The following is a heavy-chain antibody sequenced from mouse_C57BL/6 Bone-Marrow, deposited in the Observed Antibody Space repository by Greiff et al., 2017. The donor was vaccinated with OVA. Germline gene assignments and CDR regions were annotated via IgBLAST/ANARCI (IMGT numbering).Heavy chain of an antibody. Sequence: EVQLQESGGGLVKPGGSLKLSCAASGFTFSSYAMSWVRQTPEKRLEWVATISDGGSYTYYPDNVKGRFTISRDNAKNNLYLQMSHLKSEDTAMYYCARSYYRNLYYYAMDYWGQGTSVTVSS. V-gene: IGHV5-4*01. CDR2: ISDGGSYT. CDR3: ARSYYRNLYYYAMDY. D-gene: IGHD2-5*01. J-gene: IGHJ4*01. CDR1: GFTFSSYA.